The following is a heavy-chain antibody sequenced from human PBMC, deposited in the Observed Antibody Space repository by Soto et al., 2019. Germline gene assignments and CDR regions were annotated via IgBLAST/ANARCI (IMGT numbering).Heavy chain of an antibody. CDR3: ARRLVYKEFFDY. V-gene: IGHV5-51*01. Sequence: PGAALKISCKGSGYSFTSYWIAWVRQLPGKGLEWVGRIYPGESDTRYSTSFQGQVTISADKSISTAALQWSSLKASHTAMYYCARRLVYKEFFDYWGQGTLVTVSS. J-gene: IGHJ4*01. CDR2: IYPGESDT. CDR1: GYSFTSYW. D-gene: IGHD1-20*01.